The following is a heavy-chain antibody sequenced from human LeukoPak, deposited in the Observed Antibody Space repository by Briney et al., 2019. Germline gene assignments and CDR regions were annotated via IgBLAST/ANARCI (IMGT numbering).Heavy chain of an antibody. CDR3: ARMGGLRHYGMDV. J-gene: IGHJ6*02. CDR2: ISSSSSTI. V-gene: IGHV3-48*01. CDR1: GFTFSSYS. D-gene: IGHD1-26*01. Sequence: GGSLRLSCAASGFTFSSYSMNWVRQAPGKGLEWVSYISSSSSTIYYADSVRGRFTISRDNAKNSLYLQMNSLRAEDTAVYYCARMGGLRHYGMDVWGQGTTVTVSS.